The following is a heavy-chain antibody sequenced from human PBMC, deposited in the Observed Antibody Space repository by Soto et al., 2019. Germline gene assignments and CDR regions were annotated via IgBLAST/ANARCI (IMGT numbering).Heavy chain of an antibody. CDR3: ARPGGIMITFGGVIV. CDR2: ISYDGSNK. V-gene: IGHV3-30-3*01. J-gene: IGHJ4*02. Sequence: QVQLVESGGGVVQPGRSLRLSCAASGFTFSSYAMHWVRQAPGKGLEWVAVISYDGSNKYYADSVKGRFTISRDNSKNTLYLQMNSLRAEDTAVYYCARPGGIMITFGGVIVWGQGTLVTVSS. D-gene: IGHD3-16*01. CDR1: GFTFSSYA.